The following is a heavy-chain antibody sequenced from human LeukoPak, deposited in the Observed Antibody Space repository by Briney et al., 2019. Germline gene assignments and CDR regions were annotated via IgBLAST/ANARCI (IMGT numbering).Heavy chain of an antibody. Sequence: GESLKISCQGSGYSFTSYWIGWVRQMPGKGLEWMGIIYPGDSDTRYSPSFQGQVTISADKSISTAYLQWSSLKASDTAMYYCASTVLSGSYSFDYWGQGTLVTVSS. J-gene: IGHJ4*02. CDR3: ASTVLSGSYSFDY. V-gene: IGHV5-51*01. CDR1: GYSFTSYW. CDR2: IYPGDSDT. D-gene: IGHD1-26*01.